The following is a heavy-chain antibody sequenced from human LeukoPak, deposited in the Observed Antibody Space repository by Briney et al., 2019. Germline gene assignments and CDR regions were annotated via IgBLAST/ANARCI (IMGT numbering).Heavy chain of an antibody. V-gene: IGHV4-4*07. J-gene: IGHJ2*01. Sequence: PSETLSLTCTVSGRSIRSYYWSWIRQPAGKGLEWIGRIYASGSTNYNPSLKSRVTMSVDTSKNQFSLRLTSVTAADTAVYYCARDGSSVFWYFYLWGRGSRITVSS. D-gene: IGHD2-2*01. CDR1: GRSIRSYY. CDR3: ARDGSSVFWYFYL. CDR2: IYASGST.